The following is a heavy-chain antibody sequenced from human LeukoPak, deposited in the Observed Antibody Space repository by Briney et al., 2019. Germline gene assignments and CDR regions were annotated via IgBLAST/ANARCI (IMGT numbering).Heavy chain of an antibody. Sequence: GGSLRLSYAASGFTFSSYGMHWVRQAPGKGLEWVAFIRYDGSNKYYADSVKGRFTISRDNSKNTLYLQMNSLRAEDTAVYYCAKSPGIQLWQPFDYWGQGTLVTVSS. CDR2: IRYDGSNK. D-gene: IGHD5-18*01. CDR3: AKSPGIQLWQPFDY. J-gene: IGHJ4*02. CDR1: GFTFSSYG. V-gene: IGHV3-30*02.